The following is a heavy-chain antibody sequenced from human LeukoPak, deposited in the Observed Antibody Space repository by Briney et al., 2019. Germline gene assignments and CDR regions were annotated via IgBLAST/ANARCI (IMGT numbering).Heavy chain of an antibody. CDR3: ARHCCSGPAKRVFDI. CDR1: GGSIISSDYH. CDR2: ISYSGNT. V-gene: IGHV4-39*01. Sequence: PSETLSLTCTVSGGSIISSDYHRGWVRQPPGKGLEWIGTISYSGNTDYNPSLRSRVTISVDTSNNRFSLRLGSVTAADTAVYHCARHCCSGPAKRVFDIWGQGTMVTVSS. D-gene: IGHD2-15*01. J-gene: IGHJ3*02.